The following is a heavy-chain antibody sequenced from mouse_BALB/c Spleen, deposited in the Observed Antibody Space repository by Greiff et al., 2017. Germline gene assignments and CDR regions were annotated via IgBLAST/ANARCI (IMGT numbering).Heavy chain of an antibody. Sequence: EVKLMESGGGLVQPGGSLRLSCATSGFTFTDYYMSWVRQPPGKALEWLGFIRNKANGYTTEYSASVKGRFTISRDNSQSILYLQMNTLRAEDSATYYCARDGDYGSSFYAMDYWGQGTSVTVSS. CDR1: GFTFTDYY. J-gene: IGHJ4*01. V-gene: IGHV7-3*02. CDR2: IRNKANGYTT. CDR3: ARDGDYGSSFYAMDY. D-gene: IGHD1-1*01.